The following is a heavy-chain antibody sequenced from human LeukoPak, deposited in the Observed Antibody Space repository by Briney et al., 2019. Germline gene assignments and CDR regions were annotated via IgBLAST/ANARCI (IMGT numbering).Heavy chain of an antibody. D-gene: IGHD2-15*01. CDR1: GGSISSYY. CDR3: ARQYCSGGSCYLFDP. CDR2: IYYSGST. J-gene: IGHJ5*02. V-gene: IGHV4-59*08. Sequence: PSETLSLTCTVSGGSISSYYWSWIRQPPGKGLEWIGYIYYSGSTNYNPSLKSRVTISVDTSKDQFSLKLSSVTAADTAVYYCARQYCSGGSCYLFDPWGQGTLVTVSS.